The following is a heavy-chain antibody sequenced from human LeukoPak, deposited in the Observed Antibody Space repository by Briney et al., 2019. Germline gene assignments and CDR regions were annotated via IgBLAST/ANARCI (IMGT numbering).Heavy chain of an antibody. Sequence: GASVTVSFKASGGTFSSYAISWVRQAPGQGLEWMGGIIPIFGTANYAQKFQGRVTITADESTSTAYMELSSLRSEDTAVYYCARWQYSYDSSGYYPGPYWYFDLWGRGTLVTVSS. CDR1: GGTFSSYA. V-gene: IGHV1-69*13. CDR3: ARWQYSYDSSGYYPGPYWYFDL. J-gene: IGHJ2*01. D-gene: IGHD3-22*01. CDR2: IIPIFGTA.